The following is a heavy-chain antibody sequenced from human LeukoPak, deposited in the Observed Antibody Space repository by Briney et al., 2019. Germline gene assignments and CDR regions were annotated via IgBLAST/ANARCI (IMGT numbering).Heavy chain of an antibody. CDR3: ARDYYYGSVSNWFDP. V-gene: IGHV1-2*06. D-gene: IGHD3-10*01. CDR1: GYTFTGYY. J-gene: IGHJ5*02. Sequence: ASVKVSCKASGYTFTGYYMHWVRQAPGQGLEWMGRINPNSGGTNYAQKFQGRVTMTRDTSISTAYMELRRLRSDDTAVYYCARDYYYGSVSNWFDPWGQGTLVTVYS. CDR2: INPNSGGT.